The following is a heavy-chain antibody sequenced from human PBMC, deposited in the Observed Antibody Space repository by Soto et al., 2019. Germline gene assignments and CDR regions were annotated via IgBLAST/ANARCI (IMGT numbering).Heavy chain of an antibody. J-gene: IGHJ4*02. CDR1: GFSLTTSGVG. CDR2: IYWDDDK. V-gene: IGHV2-5*02. Sequence: QLTLNESGPPVVRPTETLTLPCRFSGFSLTTSGVGVGWIRQSPGKAPEWLGLIYWDDDKRYSASLKCRLTITKDTSKNQVGMTVSDLDPTDTATYYCAHRVLRTVFGLVTTTAIYFDFWGQGTPVAVSS. CDR3: AHRVLRTVFGLVTTTAIYFDF. D-gene: IGHD3-3*01.